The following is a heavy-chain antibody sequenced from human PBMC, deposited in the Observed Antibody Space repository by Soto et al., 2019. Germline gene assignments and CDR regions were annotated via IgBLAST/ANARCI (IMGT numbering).Heavy chain of an antibody. CDR2: IYHSGST. Sequence: QMQLQESGPGLVKPSGTLSLTCGVSGGSISSSKWWTWVRQPPGKGPEWIGEIYHSGSTNYNPSLTSRVTTSFDQSNIPFSLTLPSVPPPQTALYYCASQAYSGTTDASSLGRGYVELWGRGIPVPISS. J-gene: IGHJ2*01. D-gene: IGHD6-13*01. CDR3: ASQAYSGTTDASSLGRGYVEL. CDR1: GGSISSSKW. V-gene: IGHV4-4*02.